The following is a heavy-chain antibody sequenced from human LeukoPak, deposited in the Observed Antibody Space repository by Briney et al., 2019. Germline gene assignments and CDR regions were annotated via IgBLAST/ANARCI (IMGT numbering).Heavy chain of an antibody. CDR1: GYSFTSYW. Sequence: GESLKISCEGSGYSFTSYWIGWVRQMPGKGLEWMGIIHPGDSGTKYSPSFQDQVTMSFDESTTTAYLQWSSLRASDSAIYYCARGGTYSYGSSDYWGQGTLVTVSS. CDR2: IHPGDSGT. V-gene: IGHV5-51*01. D-gene: IGHD5-18*01. J-gene: IGHJ4*02. CDR3: ARGGTYSYGSSDY.